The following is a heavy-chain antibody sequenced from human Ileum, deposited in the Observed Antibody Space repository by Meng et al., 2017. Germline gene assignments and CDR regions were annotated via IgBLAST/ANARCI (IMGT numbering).Heavy chain of an antibody. Sequence: QVQLQESGPRLVRPSETLSLACTVSGGSVSSGSYYWSWIRQPPGKGLEWIGHIYYSGSTNYNPSLKSRVNISVDMSKNQFSLKLNSVTAADTAIYFCARSSTSPASYFFDYWGQGTLVTVSS. CDR1: GGSVSSGSYY. J-gene: IGHJ4*02. CDR3: ARSSTSPASYFFDY. CDR2: IYYSGST. D-gene: IGHD6-6*01. V-gene: IGHV4-61*01.